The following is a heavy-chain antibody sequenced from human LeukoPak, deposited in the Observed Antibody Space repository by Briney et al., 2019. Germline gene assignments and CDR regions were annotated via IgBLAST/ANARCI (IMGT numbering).Heavy chain of an antibody. J-gene: IGHJ3*02. V-gene: IGHV4-59*12. D-gene: IGHD6-19*01. CDR3: ARRATWFSSRSAFDI. Sequence: SETLSLTCTVSGGSISSYYWNWIRQPPGKGLEWIGYIYYSRSTNYNPSLKSRVTISVDTSKNQFSLKLSSVTAADTAVYYCARRATWFSSRSAFDIWGQGTMVTVSS. CDR1: GGSISSYY. CDR2: IYYSRST.